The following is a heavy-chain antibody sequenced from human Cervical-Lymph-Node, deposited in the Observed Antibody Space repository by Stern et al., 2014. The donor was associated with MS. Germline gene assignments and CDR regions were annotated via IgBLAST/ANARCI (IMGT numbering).Heavy chain of an antibody. V-gene: IGHV1-69*01. D-gene: IGHD4-17*01. CDR1: GGTFSNYP. Sequence: VQLVQSGAEVRKPGSSVKVSCKASGGTFSNYPFIWVRQAPGQGLEWMGGIIPLFGTANYAQTFQGRVTLNAEESTSTAYMELSSLRSEDTAVYYCASPVTLTVGAMDVWGQGTTVTVSS. CDR2: IIPLFGTA. J-gene: IGHJ6*02. CDR3: ASPVTLTVGAMDV.